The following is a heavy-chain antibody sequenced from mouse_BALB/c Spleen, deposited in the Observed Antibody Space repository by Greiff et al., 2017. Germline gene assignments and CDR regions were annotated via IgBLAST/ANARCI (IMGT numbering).Heavy chain of an antibody. CDR2: INPSTGYT. D-gene: IGHD3-1*01. Sequence: QVQLKQSGAELAKPGASVKMSCKASGYTFTSYWMHWVKQRPGQGLEWIGYINPSTGYTEYNQKFKDKATLTADKSSSTAYMQLSSLTSEDSAVYYCARQLGRPFAYWGHGSLGTVSA. CDR3: ARQLGRPFAY. V-gene: IGHV1-7*01. J-gene: IGHJ3*01. CDR1: GYTFTSYW.